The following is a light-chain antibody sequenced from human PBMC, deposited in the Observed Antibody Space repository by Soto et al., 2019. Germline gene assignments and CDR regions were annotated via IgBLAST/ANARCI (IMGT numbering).Light chain of an antibody. Sequence: ETVVTNSPSTLPVPPPERANLSCRASQSVSILLAWYQQKPGQAPRLLIHGATTRATGIPARFSGSGSGTEFTLTISSLQSEDFAVYYCQQYNNCPRTFSQGTKVDIK. CDR3: QQYNNCPRT. CDR1: QSVSIL. V-gene: IGKV3-15*01. CDR2: GAT. J-gene: IGKJ1*01.